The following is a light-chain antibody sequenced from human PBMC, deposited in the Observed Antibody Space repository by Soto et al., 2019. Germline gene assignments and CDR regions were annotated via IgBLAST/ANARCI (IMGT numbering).Light chain of an antibody. CDR2: GAS. CDR3: QQYNNWPPVT. V-gene: IGKV3-15*01. Sequence: EIVMTQSPATLSVSPGERATLSCRASQSVSSNLAWYQQKPGQAPRLLIYGASTRATGIPARFSGSGSGTEFTLTLSRLQSEDFSVFYCQQYNNWPPVTFGQGTKLEIK. CDR1: QSVSSN. J-gene: IGKJ2*01.